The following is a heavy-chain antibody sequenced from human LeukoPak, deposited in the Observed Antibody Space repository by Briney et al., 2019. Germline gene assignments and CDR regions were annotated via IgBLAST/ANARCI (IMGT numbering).Heavy chain of an antibody. D-gene: IGHD5-18*01. CDR3: ATGYSYGHYFDY. J-gene: IGHJ4*02. Sequence: GGSLRLSCAASGFTFSSYWMHWVRQAPVKGLVWVSRINSDGSSTSYADSVKGRFTISRDNAKNTLYLQMNSLRAEDTAVYYCATGYSYGHYFDYWGQGTLVTVSS. CDR2: INSDGSST. V-gene: IGHV3-74*01. CDR1: GFTFSSYW.